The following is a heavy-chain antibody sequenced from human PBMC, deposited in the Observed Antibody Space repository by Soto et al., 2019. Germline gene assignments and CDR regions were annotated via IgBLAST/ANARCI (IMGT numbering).Heavy chain of an antibody. CDR1: GFTFSSYG. Sequence: QVQLVESGGGVVQPGRSLRLSCAASGFTFSSYGMHWVRQTPGKGLEWVAVIWYDGSNKYYADSVKGRFTISRDNSKNTLYLQMNSLRAEDTAVYYCAREVQGFDPWGQGTLVTVS. J-gene: IGHJ5*02. V-gene: IGHV3-33*01. CDR2: IWYDGSNK. CDR3: AREVQGFDP.